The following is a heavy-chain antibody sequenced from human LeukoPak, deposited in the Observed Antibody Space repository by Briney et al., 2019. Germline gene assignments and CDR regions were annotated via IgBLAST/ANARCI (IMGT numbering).Heavy chain of an antibody. J-gene: IGHJ6*03. V-gene: IGHV3-7*01. Sequence: GGSLRLSCAASGFSFSSYWMTWVRQAPGKGLEWVANIKQDGSEKYYVDSVKGRFTISRDNANNSLYLQMNSLRAEDTAVYYCARVAGEGDSSYYYHMDVWGKGATVTISS. CDR2: IKQDGSEK. CDR1: GFSFSSYW. D-gene: IGHD2-21*02. CDR3: ARVAGEGDSSYYYHMDV.